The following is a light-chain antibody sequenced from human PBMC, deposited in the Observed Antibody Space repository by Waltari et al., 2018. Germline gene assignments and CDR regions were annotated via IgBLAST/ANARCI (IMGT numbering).Light chain of an antibody. CDR3: CSYAGSYVV. CDR2: DVS. Sequence: QSALTLPRSVFGLPGQSLTIPCTGTSSDAGGYNYVSWYQQHPGNAPKLMIYDVSKRPSGVPDRFSGSKSGNTASLTISGLQAEDEADYYCCSYAGSYVVFGGGTKLTVL. CDR1: SSDAGGYNY. V-gene: IGLV2-11*01. J-gene: IGLJ2*01.